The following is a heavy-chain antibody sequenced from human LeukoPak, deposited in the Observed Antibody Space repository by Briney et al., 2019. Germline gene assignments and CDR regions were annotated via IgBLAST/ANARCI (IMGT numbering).Heavy chain of an antibody. V-gene: IGHV4-38-2*02. CDR3: ARGYSSSWYFNWFDP. CDR2: FYHGGST. CDR1: GYSISTGYY. Sequence: PSETLPLTCTVSGYSISTGYYWDWIRQPPGKGLEWIGTFYHGGSTYYNPSLKSRVTISVDTSKNQFSLNLTSVTAADTAVYYCARGYSSSWYFNWFDPWGQGTLVTVSS. D-gene: IGHD6-13*01. J-gene: IGHJ5*02.